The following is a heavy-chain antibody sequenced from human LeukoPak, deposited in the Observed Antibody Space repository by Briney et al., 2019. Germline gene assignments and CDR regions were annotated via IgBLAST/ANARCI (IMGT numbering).Heavy chain of an antibody. V-gene: IGHV1-2*04. CDR3: ARDKDRYGAGPFDH. CDR2: INPDSGVT. J-gene: IGHJ4*01. Sequence: ASVKVSCKADGYRFTGYFIHWVRQAPGQGLEWMGHINPDSGVTTYAQKFRGLVTLTRDTPISTAYMELNSLRSDDTATYYCARDKDRYGAGPFDHWGQGTLVIVSS. CDR1: GYRFTGYF. D-gene: IGHD3-10*01.